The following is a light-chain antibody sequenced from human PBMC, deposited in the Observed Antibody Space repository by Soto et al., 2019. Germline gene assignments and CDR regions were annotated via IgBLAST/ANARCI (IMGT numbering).Light chain of an antibody. CDR3: QQHANWPLT. CDR1: QSVSNNY. Sequence: EIVLTQSPGTLSLSPGERATLSCRASQSVSNNYLAWYQQKPGQAPRLLIYGASNRATGIPARFSGSGYGTDFTLTISSLEPEDFAVYYCQQHANWPLTCGGGTKVDIK. CDR2: GAS. J-gene: IGKJ4*01. V-gene: IGKV3-11*01.